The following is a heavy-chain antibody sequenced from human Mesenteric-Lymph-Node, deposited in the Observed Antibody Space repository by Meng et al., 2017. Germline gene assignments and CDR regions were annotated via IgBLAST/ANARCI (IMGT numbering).Heavy chain of an antibody. CDR3: ARDYDILTGYYSPGWFDP. J-gene: IGHJ5*02. V-gene: IGHV6-1*01. CDR2: TYYRSKWYN. Sequence: LRLSCAISGDSVSSNSAAWNWLRQSPSRGLEWLGRTYYRSKWYNDYAGSVKSRITINTDTSKNQLSMLLNSVTPEDTAVYYCARDYDILTGYYSPGWFDPWGQGTLVTVSS. CDR1: GDSVSSNSAA. D-gene: IGHD3-9*01.